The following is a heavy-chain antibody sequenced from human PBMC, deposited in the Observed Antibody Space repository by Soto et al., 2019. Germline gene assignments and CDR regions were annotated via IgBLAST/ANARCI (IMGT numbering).Heavy chain of an antibody. J-gene: IGHJ5*02. CDR3: ASHNIVVVPAATGEEWFDP. Sequence: SETLSLTCTVSGGSISSSSYYWGWIRQPPGKGLEWIGSIYYSGSTYYNPSLKSRVTISVDTSKNQFSLKLSSVTAADTAVYYCASHNIVVVPAATGEEWFDPWGQGTLVTVSS. CDR1: GGSISSSSYY. D-gene: IGHD2-2*01. V-gene: IGHV4-39*01. CDR2: IYYSGST.